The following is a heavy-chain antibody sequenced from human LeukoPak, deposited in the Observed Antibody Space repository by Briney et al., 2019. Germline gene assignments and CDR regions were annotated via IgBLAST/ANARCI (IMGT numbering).Heavy chain of an antibody. Sequence: GGSLRLSCAASGFTVSSNYMSWVRQAPGKGLEWVSVIYSGGSTYNADSVKGRFTISRDNSKNTLYLQMNSLRAEDTAVYYCARAFYLDGGMDVWGQGTTVTVSS. J-gene: IGHJ6*02. V-gene: IGHV3-53*01. D-gene: IGHD2/OR15-2a*01. CDR3: ARAFYLDGGMDV. CDR1: GFTVSSNY. CDR2: IYSGGST.